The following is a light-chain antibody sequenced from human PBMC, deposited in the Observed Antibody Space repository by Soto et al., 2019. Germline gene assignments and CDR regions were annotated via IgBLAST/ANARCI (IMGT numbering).Light chain of an antibody. V-gene: IGLV2-14*01. CDR1: SSDVGGYNY. J-gene: IGLJ1*01. CDR3: SSYTIISTSHLYV. Sequence: QSALTQPASVSGSPGQSITISCTGTSSDVGGYNYVSWYQQHPGKAPKLMIYEVSNRPSGVSNRFSGSKSGKTASLTISGLQAEDEAEYYCSSYTIISTSHLYVFGTGTKLTVL. CDR2: EVS.